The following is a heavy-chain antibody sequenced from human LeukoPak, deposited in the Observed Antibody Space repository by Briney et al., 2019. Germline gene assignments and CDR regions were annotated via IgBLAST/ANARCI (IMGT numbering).Heavy chain of an antibody. CDR2: ISSSGSTI. CDR3: ARDHRAGDDFWSGYYYYYYGMDV. V-gene: IGHV3-11*01. D-gene: IGHD3-3*01. Sequence: GGSLRLSCAASGFTFSDYYMSWIRQAPGKGLEWVSYISSSGSTIYYADSVKGRFTISRDNAKNSLYLQMNSLRAEDTAVYYCARDHRAGDDFWSGYYYYYYGMDVWGQGTTVTVSS. J-gene: IGHJ6*02. CDR1: GFTFSDYY.